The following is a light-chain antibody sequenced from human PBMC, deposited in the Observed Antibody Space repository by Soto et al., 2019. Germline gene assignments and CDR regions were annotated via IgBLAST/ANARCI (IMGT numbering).Light chain of an antibody. CDR1: SSDVGGYNY. CDR3: SSYTSSSTVV. V-gene: IGLV2-14*01. Sequence: QSVLTQPASVSGSPGQSITISCTGTSSDVGGYNYVSWYQQHPGKAPKLMIYDVSNRPSGVSNRFSGSKSGNTASLTISGLQAEDEADYYCSSYTSSSTVVFGGGTQRTV. CDR2: DVS. J-gene: IGLJ2*01.